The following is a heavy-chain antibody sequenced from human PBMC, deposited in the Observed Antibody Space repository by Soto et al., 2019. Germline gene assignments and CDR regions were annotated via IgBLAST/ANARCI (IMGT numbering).Heavy chain of an antibody. CDR3: AKDEDYDSSGPGYFDY. J-gene: IGHJ4*02. Sequence: PGGSLRLSCAASGFTFSSYAMSWVRQAPGKGLEWVSAISGSGGSTYYADSVKGRFTISRDNSKNTLYLQMNSLRAEDTAVYYCAKDEDYDSSGPGYFDYWGQGTLVTVSS. V-gene: IGHV3-23*01. CDR1: GFTFSSYA. CDR2: ISGSGGST. D-gene: IGHD3-22*01.